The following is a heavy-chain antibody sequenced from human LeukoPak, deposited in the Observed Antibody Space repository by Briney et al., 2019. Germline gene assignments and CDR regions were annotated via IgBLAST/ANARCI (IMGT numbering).Heavy chain of an antibody. CDR2: ISAYNGNT. CDR3: ARDDRIAAAGPEGIKFDP. CDR1: GYTFINYG. V-gene: IGHV1-18*01. Sequence: ASVKVSCKASGYTFINYGITWVRQAPGQGLEWMGWISAYNGNTNYAQKLQGRVTMTTDTSTSTAYMELRSLRSDDTAVYYCARDDRIAAAGPEGIKFDPWGQGTLVTVSS. D-gene: IGHD6-13*01. J-gene: IGHJ5*02.